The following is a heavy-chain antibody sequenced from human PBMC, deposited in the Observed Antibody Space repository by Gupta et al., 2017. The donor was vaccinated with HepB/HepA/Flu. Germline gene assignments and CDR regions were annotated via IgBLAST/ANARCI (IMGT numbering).Heavy chain of an antibody. Sequence: EVQLVESGGGLVQPGGSLRLSCAASGFTFSDHYMDWVRQAPGKGLEWVGRSRNKANSYTTEYAASVKGRFSISRDDSKNSLYLQMDSLKTEDTAMYYCTRDLTGTYYNYWGQGALVTVSS. CDR3: TRDLTGTYYNY. CDR2: SRNKANSYTT. V-gene: IGHV3-72*01. CDR1: GFTFSDHY. J-gene: IGHJ4*02. D-gene: IGHD1-26*01.